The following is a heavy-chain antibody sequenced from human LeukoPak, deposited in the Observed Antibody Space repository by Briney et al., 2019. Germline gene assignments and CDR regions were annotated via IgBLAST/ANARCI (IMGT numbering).Heavy chain of an antibody. CDR1: GYTFTNSY. CDR3: ARGGLIWFGELTPLGGFDP. D-gene: IGHD3-10*01. V-gene: IGHV1-2*02. Sequence: ASVKVSCKASGYTFTNSYIHWVRQAPGQVLEWMGLINPNSGGTNYAQKFQGRVTMTRDTSISTAYMELSRLRSEDMAVYYCARGGLIWFGELTPLGGFDPWGQGTLVTVSS. J-gene: IGHJ5*02. CDR2: INPNSGGT.